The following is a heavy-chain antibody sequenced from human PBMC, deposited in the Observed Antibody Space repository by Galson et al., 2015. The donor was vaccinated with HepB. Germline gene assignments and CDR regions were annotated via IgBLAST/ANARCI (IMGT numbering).Heavy chain of an antibody. D-gene: IGHD6-6*01. V-gene: IGHV3-7*03. J-gene: IGHJ6*02. CDR2: IKQDGSEK. Sequence: SLRLSCAASGFTFSSYWMSWVRQAPGKGLEWVANIKQDGSEKYYVDSVKGRFTISRDNAKNSLYLQMNSLRAEDTAVYYCARDMAAARAYYYYYYGMDVWGQGTTVTVSS. CDR3: ARDMAAARAYYYYYYGMDV. CDR1: GFTFSSYW.